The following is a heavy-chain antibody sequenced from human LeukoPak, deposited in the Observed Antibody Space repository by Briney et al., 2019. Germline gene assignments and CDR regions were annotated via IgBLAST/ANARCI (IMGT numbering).Heavy chain of an antibody. J-gene: IGHJ4*02. D-gene: IGHD3-22*01. CDR2: ISRGSDHI. CDR1: GFTFSSYA. Sequence: PGGSLRLSCAASGFTFSSYAMDWVRQAPGKGLEWVSSISRGSDHIFYADSMKGRFTISRDNAKNSLYLQMNSLGAEDTAVYYCASPYDTRGYFPDYWGQGTQVTVSS. CDR3: ASPYDTRGYFPDY. V-gene: IGHV3-21*01.